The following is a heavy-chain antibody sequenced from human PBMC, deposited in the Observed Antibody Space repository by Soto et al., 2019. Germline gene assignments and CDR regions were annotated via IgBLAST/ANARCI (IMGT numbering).Heavy chain of an antibody. CDR1: GFTFRSYW. V-gene: IGHV3-74*01. CDR3: LSGNSPSSS. CDR2: INSDGSST. D-gene: IGHD5-12*01. J-gene: IGHJ5*02. Sequence: GGSLRLSCAASGFTFRSYWMRWVRQAPGKGLVWVSWINSDGSSTSYADSVKGRFTISRDNAKNTLYLQMNSLRVEDTAVYYCLSGNSPSSSWGPGTLVTVSS.